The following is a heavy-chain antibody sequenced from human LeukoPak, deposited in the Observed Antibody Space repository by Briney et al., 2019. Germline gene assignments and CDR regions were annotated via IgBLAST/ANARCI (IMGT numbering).Heavy chain of an antibody. CDR2: MYYRENA. CDR3: ARGLYSSGSYYNFDF. D-gene: IGHD1-26*01. J-gene: IGHJ4*02. V-gene: IGHV4-39*02. CDR1: GASISSSSYY. Sequence: ASETLSLTCIVSGASISSSSYYWGWIRQPPGKGLEWIAAMYYRENAYYNPSLKSRGTISVDTSKNQFSLKLNSVAAADTAVYYCARGLYSSGSYYNFDFWGQGILVTVSS.